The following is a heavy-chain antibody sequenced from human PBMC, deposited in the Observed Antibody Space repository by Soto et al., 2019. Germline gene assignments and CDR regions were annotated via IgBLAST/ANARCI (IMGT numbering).Heavy chain of an antibody. V-gene: IGHV3-21*01. Sequence: PGGSLRLSCEAPGFTFRRVSMNWVRQVPGKGLERVAYISSGISDTWYADSVRGRLIICGDNAENALFLQMNTLRPEDTAMYDGERVAYSGPGTQVTVS. J-gene: IGHJ1*01. CDR1: GFTFRRVS. CDR3: ERVAY. CDR2: ISSGISDT.